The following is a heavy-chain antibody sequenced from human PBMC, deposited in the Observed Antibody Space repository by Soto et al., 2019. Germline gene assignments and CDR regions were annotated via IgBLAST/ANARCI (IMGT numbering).Heavy chain of an antibody. D-gene: IGHD3-9*01. V-gene: IGHV4-30-4*01. J-gene: IGHJ5*02. CDR1: GGSISSVDYY. Sequence: SETLSLTCTVSGGSISSVDYYWSWIRQPPGKGLEWIGYIYYSGSTYYNPSLKSRVTISLDTSRNQFSLELTSVTAADTAVYYCARDLLNYDILTGYYPVWFDPWGQGSLVTVSS. CDR3: ARDLLNYDILTGYYPVWFDP. CDR2: IYYSGST.